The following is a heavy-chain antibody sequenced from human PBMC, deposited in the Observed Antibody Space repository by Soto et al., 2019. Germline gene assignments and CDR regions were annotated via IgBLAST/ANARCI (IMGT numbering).Heavy chain of an antibody. D-gene: IGHD2-15*01. V-gene: IGHV4-31*03. J-gene: IGHJ4*02. CDR2: IYYSGST. CDR3: ASRDCSGGSCYFYYFDY. Sequence: QVQLQESGPGLVKPSQTLSLTCTVSGGSISSGGYYWSWIRQHPGKGLEWIGYIYYSGSTYYNPSLKSRVTISVDTSKNQFSLKRSSVTAADTAVYYCASRDCSGGSCYFYYFDYWGQGTLVTVSS. CDR1: GGSISSGGYY.